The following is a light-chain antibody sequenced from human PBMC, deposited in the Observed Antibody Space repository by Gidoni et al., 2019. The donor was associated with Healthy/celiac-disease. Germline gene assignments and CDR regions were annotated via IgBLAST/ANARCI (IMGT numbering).Light chain of an antibody. J-gene: IGKJ3*01. CDR1: QSISSY. V-gene: IGKV1-39*01. CDR3: QQSYSTPPGT. Sequence: DIQMTQSPSSLSASVGDRVTITCRASQSISSYLNWYQQKPGKAPKLLIYAASSLQSGVPSRFSGSGSGTDFTLTISSPQPEEFATYYCQQSYSTPPGTFGPGTKVDIK. CDR2: AAS.